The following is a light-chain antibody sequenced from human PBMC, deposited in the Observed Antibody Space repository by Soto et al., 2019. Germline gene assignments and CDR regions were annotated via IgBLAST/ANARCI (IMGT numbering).Light chain of an antibody. CDR1: QSISNN. CDR2: GAS. Sequence: EIVMTQSPATLSVSPGERATLSCRASQSISNNLAWYQQKPGQAPRLLIYGASSRATGIPDRFSGSGSGTDFTLTISRLEPEDFAVYYCQQYGSSPWTFGQGTKVDI. V-gene: IGKV3-20*01. CDR3: QQYGSSPWT. J-gene: IGKJ1*01.